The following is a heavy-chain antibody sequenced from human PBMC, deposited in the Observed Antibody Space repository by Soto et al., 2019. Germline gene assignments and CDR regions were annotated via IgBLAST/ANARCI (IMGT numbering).Heavy chain of an antibody. Sequence: PGESLKISCNGSGYSFACYWITWVRQMPWKGLEWMGRIDPSDSQTYYSPSFRGHVTISAAKSITTVFLQWSSLRASDTAMYYCARQIYDSDSGPNFQYYFDSWGQGTLVTVSS. J-gene: IGHJ4*02. CDR2: IDPSDSQT. V-gene: IGHV5-10-1*01. D-gene: IGHD3-22*01. CDR1: GYSFACYW. CDR3: ARQIYDSDSGPNFQYYFDS.